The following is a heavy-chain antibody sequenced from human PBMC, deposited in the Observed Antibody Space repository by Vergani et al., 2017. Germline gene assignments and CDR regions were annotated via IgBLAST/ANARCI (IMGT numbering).Heavy chain of an antibody. D-gene: IGHD3-3*01. CDR2: IYYCGST. CDR3: ARAGFGADP. V-gene: IGHV4-39*07. J-gene: IGHJ5*02. Sequence: QLQLQESGPGLVKPSETLSLTCTVSGGSISSCSYYWGWIRQPPGKGLEWIGSIYYCGSTNYNPSLKSRVTISVDTSKNQFSLKLSSVTAADTAVYYCARAGFGADPWGQGTLVTVSS. CDR1: GGSISSCSYY.